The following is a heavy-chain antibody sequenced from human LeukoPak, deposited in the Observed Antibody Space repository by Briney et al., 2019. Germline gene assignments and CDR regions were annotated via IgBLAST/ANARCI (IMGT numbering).Heavy chain of an antibody. CDR3: AMGSPDEALDY. CDR1: GFTFSKYW. Sequence: PGGSLRLSCAASGFTFSKYWMHWVRQAPGKGLVWVSRINTDGSSTRYADSVKGRFTISRDNAKNKLYLQMNSLRAEDTAVYYCAMGSPDEALDYWGQGTLVTVSS. V-gene: IGHV3-74*01. J-gene: IGHJ4*02. CDR2: INTDGSST. D-gene: IGHD1-26*01.